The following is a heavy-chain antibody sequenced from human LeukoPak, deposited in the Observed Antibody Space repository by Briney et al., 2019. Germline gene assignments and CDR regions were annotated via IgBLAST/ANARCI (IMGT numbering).Heavy chain of an antibody. D-gene: IGHD6-25*01. Sequence: ASVTVSCKASGYTFTSYGISWVRQAPGQGLEWMGWISAYNGNTNYAQKLQGRVTMTTDTSTSTAYMELRSLRSDDTAVYYCARQRGAYYYYYMDVWGKGTTVTVSS. V-gene: IGHV1-18*01. CDR2: ISAYNGNT. CDR3: ARQRGAYYYYYMDV. J-gene: IGHJ6*03. CDR1: GYTFTSYG.